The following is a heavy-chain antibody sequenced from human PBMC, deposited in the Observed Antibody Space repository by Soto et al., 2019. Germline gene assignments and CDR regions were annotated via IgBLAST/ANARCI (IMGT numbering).Heavy chain of an antibody. V-gene: IGHV1-2*04. J-gene: IGHJ4*02. CDR2: VNPTNCAT. D-gene: IGHD3-16*01. Sequence: SVKVSCMGSVYSFTGYSMHWVGQAPGQGLEWMGWVNPTNCATNYARKLQGWVTMIRDTSISTVFIELRNCKFRDTAVYFFSTQGGGVVYWGQGTLV. CDR1: VYSFTGYS. CDR3: STQGGGVVY.